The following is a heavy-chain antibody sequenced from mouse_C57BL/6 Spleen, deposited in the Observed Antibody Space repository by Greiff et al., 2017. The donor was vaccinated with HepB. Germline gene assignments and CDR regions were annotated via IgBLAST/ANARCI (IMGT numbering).Heavy chain of an antibody. Sequence: VQLVESGAELARPGASVKMSCKASGYTFTSYTMHWVKQRPGQGLEWIGYINPSSGYTKYNQKFKDKATLTADKSSSTAYMQLSSLTSEDSAVYYCARGDDGTTGFAYWGQGTLVTVSA. D-gene: IGHD2-3*01. CDR3: ARGDDGTTGFAY. J-gene: IGHJ3*01. V-gene: IGHV1-4*01. CDR1: GYTFTSYT. CDR2: INPSSGYT.